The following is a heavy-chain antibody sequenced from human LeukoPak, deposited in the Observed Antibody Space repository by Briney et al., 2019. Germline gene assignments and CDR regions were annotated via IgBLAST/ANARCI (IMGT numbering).Heavy chain of an antibody. Sequence: SETLSLTCTVSGGSISSYYWSWVRQPAGKGLEWIGRIYASGNTNYNPSLKGRVTMTVDTSKNQFSLNLSSVTAADTAVYYCARHDMTVAPFDYWGQGTLVTASS. D-gene: IGHD6-19*01. CDR3: ARHDMTVAPFDY. CDR1: GGSISSYY. CDR2: IYASGNT. J-gene: IGHJ4*02. V-gene: IGHV4-4*07.